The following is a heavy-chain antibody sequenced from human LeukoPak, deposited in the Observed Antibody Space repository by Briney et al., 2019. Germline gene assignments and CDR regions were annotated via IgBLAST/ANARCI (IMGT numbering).Heavy chain of an antibody. V-gene: IGHV3-11*01. D-gene: IGHD5-24*01. CDR1: GFTFSDYY. CDR2: ISSSGSTI. Sequence: PGGSLRLSCAASGFTFSDYYMSWIRQAPGKGLEWVSYISSSGSTIYYADSVKGRFTISRDNAKNPQYLQMNSLRAEDTAVYYCARDDGDGYNYDYWGQGTLVTVSS. J-gene: IGHJ4*02. CDR3: ARDDGDGYNYDY.